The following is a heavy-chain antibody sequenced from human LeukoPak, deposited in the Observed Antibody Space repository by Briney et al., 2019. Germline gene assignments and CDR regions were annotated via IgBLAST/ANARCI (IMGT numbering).Heavy chain of an antibody. CDR2: ISYDGSNK. CDR3: ARARDGYNSIISDC. Sequence: PGRSLRLSCAASGFTFSSYAMHWVRQAPGKGLEWVAVISYDGSNKYYADSVKGRFTISRDNSKNTLYLQMNSLRAEDTAVYYCARARDGYNSIISDCWGQGTLVTVSS. V-gene: IGHV3-30-3*01. CDR1: GFTFSSYA. J-gene: IGHJ4*02. D-gene: IGHD5-24*01.